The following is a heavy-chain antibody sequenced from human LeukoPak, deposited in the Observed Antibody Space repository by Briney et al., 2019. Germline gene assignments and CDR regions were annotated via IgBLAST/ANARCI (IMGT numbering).Heavy chain of an antibody. V-gene: IGHV3-30*04. CDR1: GFTFSPYA. D-gene: IGHD2-2*01. CDR3: GRDECTSCSYYYFYGVDV. Sequence: PGRSLRLSCAASGFTFSPYAMHWVRQAPGKGLEWVAAVSFDGSKKYYADSVKGRFTISRDNSKNTLYLHMNSLRAEDTAVYYCGRDECTSCSYYYFYGVDVWGQGTTVTVSS. CDR2: VSFDGSKK. J-gene: IGHJ6*02.